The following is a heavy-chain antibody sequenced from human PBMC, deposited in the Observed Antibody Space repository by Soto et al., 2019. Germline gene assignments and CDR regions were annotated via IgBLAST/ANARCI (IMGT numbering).Heavy chain of an antibody. D-gene: IGHD6-13*01. CDR1: GGSIRSGEYR. CDR3: ARASGIAAAGTIVS. J-gene: IGHJ4*02. V-gene: IGHV4-30-4*01. CDR2: IHYSGST. Sequence: SEMLSLTCTVSGGSIRSGEYRWSWIRQPPGKGLEWIGYIHYSGSTYYTPSLERRLTMSVDTSRNQFSLRLTSVTAPDTAVYFRARASGIAAAGTIVSWGQGTLVTVSS.